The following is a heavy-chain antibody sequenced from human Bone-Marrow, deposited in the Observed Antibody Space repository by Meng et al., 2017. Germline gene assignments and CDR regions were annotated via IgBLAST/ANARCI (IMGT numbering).Heavy chain of an antibody. D-gene: IGHD5-12*01. CDR3: ARVFVGGRIDSGYDHDAFDI. V-gene: IGHV3-30*04. CDR1: GFTFSSYA. CDR2: ISYDGSNK. Sequence: GESLKISCAASGFTFSSYAMHWVRQAPGKGLEWVAVISYDGSNKYYADSVKGRFTISRDNSKNTLYLQMNSLRAEDTAVYYCARVFVGGRIDSGYDHDAFDIWGQGTMVTVSS. J-gene: IGHJ3*02.